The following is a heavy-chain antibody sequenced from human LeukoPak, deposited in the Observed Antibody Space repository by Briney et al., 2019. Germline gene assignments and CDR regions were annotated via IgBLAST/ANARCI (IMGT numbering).Heavy chain of an antibody. CDR3: ARETVGADSFFDS. CDR1: GFTFSGFA. J-gene: IGHJ4*02. D-gene: IGHD4-23*01. CDR2: ISISSSSR. V-gene: IGHV3-48*02. Sequence: GGSLRLSCAASGFTFSGFAMNWVRQAPGKGREWVSYISISSSSRYYADSVKGRFNISRDNAKNLLYLQMNSLRDDDTAVYYCARETVGADSFFDSWGQGTLVTVS.